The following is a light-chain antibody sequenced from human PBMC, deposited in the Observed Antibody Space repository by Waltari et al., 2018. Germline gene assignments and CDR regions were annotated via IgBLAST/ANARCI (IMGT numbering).Light chain of an antibody. V-gene: IGKV2-30*02. CDR2: KVS. Sequence: DVVMTQSPLSLPVTLGQPASISCRSSQSPVHSDGKTYLNWFHQRPGQSPRRLIYKVSSRDAGVPDRFSGSGSGTDFTLKISRVEAEDVGVYYCMQGTHWPWTFGQGTKVEIK. J-gene: IGKJ1*01. CDR3: MQGTHWPWT. CDR1: QSPVHSDGKTY.